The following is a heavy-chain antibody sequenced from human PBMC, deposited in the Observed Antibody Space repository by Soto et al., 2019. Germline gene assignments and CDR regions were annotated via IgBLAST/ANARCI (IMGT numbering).Heavy chain of an antibody. CDR3: ARGELPAKTNH. CDR1: GFTFNSYW. V-gene: IGHV3-74*01. CDR2: INSDGSST. J-gene: IGHJ4*02. Sequence: PGXSLRLSRAASGFTFNSYWIHWVGQAPGKGLVWVSRINSDGSSTSYADSVKGRFTISRDNAKNTLYLQMNRLRAEDTAVYYCARGELPAKTNHWGQGTLVTVS. D-gene: IGHD1-26*01.